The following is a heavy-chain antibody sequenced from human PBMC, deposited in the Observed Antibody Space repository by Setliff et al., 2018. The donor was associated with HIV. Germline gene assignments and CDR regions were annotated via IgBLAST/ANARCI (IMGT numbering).Heavy chain of an antibody. CDR1: GYTFTRNQ. D-gene: IGHD3-22*01. J-gene: IGHJ4*02. CDR3: ARDCGDGRGYYYADS. CDR2: INPSGGSA. Sequence: ASVKVSCKAPGYTFTRNQIHWLRQAPGQGLEWMGIINPSGGSAAYAEQFQDRVTMTSDTSTNTVYMELRSLRSEETAVFYCARDCGDGRGYYYADSWGQGTLVTVSS. V-gene: IGHV1-46*01.